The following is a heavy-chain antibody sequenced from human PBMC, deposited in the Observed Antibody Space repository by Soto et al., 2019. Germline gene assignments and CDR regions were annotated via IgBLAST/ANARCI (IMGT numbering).Heavy chain of an antibody. J-gene: IGHJ3*02. D-gene: IGHD6-13*01. V-gene: IGHV3-48*01. Sequence: LRLSCAASGFTFSSYSMNWVRQAPGKGLEWVSYISSSSSTIYYADSVKGQFTISKDNAKNSLYLQMNSLRAEDTAVYYCAREKGIAAAGGAFDIWGQGTMVTVSS. CDR2: ISSSSSTI. CDR1: GFTFSSYS. CDR3: AREKGIAAAGGAFDI.